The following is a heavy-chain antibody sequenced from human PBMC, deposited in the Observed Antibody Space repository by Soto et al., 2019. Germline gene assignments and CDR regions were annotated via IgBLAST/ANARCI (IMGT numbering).Heavy chain of an antibody. J-gene: IGHJ4*02. CDR3: ARQRQEYYFDS. CDR2: IYYSGTT. D-gene: IGHD1-1*01. CDR1: GGSIISSDFY. Sequence: SETLSLTCTVSGGSIISSDFYWSWIRQHPGKGLEWIGTIYYSGTTNCTPSLKSRVTISVATSKNQFSLNLSSVTSADTAVYYCARQRQEYYFDSWGQGTLVTVS. V-gene: IGHV4-39*01.